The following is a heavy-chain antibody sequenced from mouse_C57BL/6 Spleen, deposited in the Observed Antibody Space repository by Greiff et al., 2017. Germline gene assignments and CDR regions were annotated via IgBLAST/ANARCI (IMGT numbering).Heavy chain of an antibody. D-gene: IGHD2-4*01. CDR1: GFTFSSYA. CDR3: ARGDYEGTLYYFDY. Sequence: EVMLVESGGGLVKPGGSLKLSCAASGFTFSSYAMSWVRQTPEKRLEWVATISDGGSYTYYPDNVKGRFTISRDNAKNNLYLQMSHLKSEDTAMYYCARGDYEGTLYYFDYWGQGTTLTVSS. V-gene: IGHV5-4*03. CDR2: ISDGGSYT. J-gene: IGHJ2*01.